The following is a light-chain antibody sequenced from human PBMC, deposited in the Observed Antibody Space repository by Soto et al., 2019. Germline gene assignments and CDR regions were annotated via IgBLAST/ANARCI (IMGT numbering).Light chain of an antibody. CDR1: QSVSNY. J-gene: IGKJ1*01. CDR2: DTS. V-gene: IGKV3-11*01. Sequence: IVLTQSPATLSLSPGERATLSCRASQSVSNYLAWYQQKPGQAPRLLMYDTSNRAPGIPARFSGSGSGTDFTLTSNSLDPEDFAVYFCQQRSKFLWTFGQGTKVEI. CDR3: QQRSKFLWT.